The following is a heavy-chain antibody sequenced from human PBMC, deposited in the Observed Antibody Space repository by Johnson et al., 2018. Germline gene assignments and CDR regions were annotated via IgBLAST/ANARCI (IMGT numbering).Heavy chain of an antibody. CDR2: FSGRGGKT. Sequence: VQLVESGGGLVQPGVSLRLSCAASGFTFSNYAMSWVRQAPGKGLEWGSTFSGRGGKTYYADSVKGRFTIAKDNSKNTPYLQMRSLKTEDKAVSYCTPGGGSSWGGDAFDIWGQGKMVPVSS. D-gene: IGHD6-13*01. CDR1: GFTFSNYA. J-gene: IGHJ3*02. V-gene: IGHV3-23*04. CDR3: TPGGGSSWGGDAFDI.